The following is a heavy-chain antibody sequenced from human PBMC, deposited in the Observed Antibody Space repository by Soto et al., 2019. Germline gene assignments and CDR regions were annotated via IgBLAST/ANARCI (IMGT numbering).Heavy chain of an antibody. V-gene: IGHV3-23*01. D-gene: IGHD6-13*01. J-gene: IGHJ2*01. CDR3: VTVRGLGYRRAWYL. Sequence: SHRHSNTYAEVTCISHASSFVLQTPRKGLEWVSAISGSGGSTYYADSVKDRFTISRDNSKNTMYLQMNSLRAEDTAVYYCVTVRGLGYRRAWYL. CDR2: ISGSGGST. CDR1: EVTCISHA.